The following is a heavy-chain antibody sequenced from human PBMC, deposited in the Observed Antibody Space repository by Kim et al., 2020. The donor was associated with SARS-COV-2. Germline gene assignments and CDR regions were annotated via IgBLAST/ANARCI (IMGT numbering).Heavy chain of an antibody. CDR3: ARVVPGYCSSTSCPPLHSYYYYYMDV. CDR2: IYYSGST. CDR1: GGSISSYY. D-gene: IGHD2-2*01. Sequence: SETLSLTCTVSGGSISSYYWSWIRQPPGKGLEWIGYIYYSGSTNYNPSLKSRVTISVDTSKNQFSLKLSSVTAADTAVYYCARVVPGYCSSTSCPPLHSYYYYYMDVWGKGTTVTISS. V-gene: IGHV4-59*01. J-gene: IGHJ6*03.